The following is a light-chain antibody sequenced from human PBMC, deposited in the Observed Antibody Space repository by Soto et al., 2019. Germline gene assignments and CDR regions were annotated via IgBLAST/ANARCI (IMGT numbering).Light chain of an antibody. V-gene: IGKV1-5*01. CDR1: QSIGNW. Sequence: DIQMTQSPSTLSASVGDRVTITSRASQSIGNWLALYQQKPGQAPKLLIYDASSLQSGVPSRFSGSGSGTEFTLTISSLQPDDFATDYCQQYNGFRTFGQGTKVEIK. J-gene: IGKJ1*01. CDR2: DAS. CDR3: QQYNGFRT.